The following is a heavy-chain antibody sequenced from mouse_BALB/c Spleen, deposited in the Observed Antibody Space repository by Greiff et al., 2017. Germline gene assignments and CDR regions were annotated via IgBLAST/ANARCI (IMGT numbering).Heavy chain of an antibody. V-gene: IGHV3-6*02. CDR3: ARDRRSYAMDY. J-gene: IGHJ4*01. Sequence: EVHLVESGPGLVKPSQSLSLTCSVTGYSITSGYYWTWIRQFPGNKLEWMGYISYDGSNNYNPSLKNRISITRDTSKNQLFLKLNSVTTEDTATYCCARDRRSYAMDYWGQGTSVTVSS. CDR2: ISYDGSN. CDR1: GYSITSGYY.